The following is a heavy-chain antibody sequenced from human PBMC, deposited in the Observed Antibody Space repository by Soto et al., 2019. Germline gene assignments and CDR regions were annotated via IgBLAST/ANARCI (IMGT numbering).Heavy chain of an antibody. CDR2: FYYSGTT. Sequence: SYTLSLTCTVSCASISSSGYYSTLIRQRPGRGLEWIGYFYYSGTTYYKPSLKSRVTISVDTSENQFSLKLSSVTAADTAVYYCAGRAGNYYYRMDVWGKGTTVTVS. CDR3: AGRAGNYYYRMDV. J-gene: IGHJ6*04. V-gene: IGHV4-31*03. CDR1: CASISSSGYY.